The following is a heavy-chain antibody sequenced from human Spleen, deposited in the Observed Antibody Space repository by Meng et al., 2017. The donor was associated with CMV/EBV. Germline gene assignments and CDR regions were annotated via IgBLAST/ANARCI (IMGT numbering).Heavy chain of an antibody. J-gene: IGHJ4*02. D-gene: IGHD6-13*01. CDR1: GFTFSDYY. CDR3: ARGALWRIAAAGFPFDYFDY. CDR2: INHSGST. Sequence: ESLKISCAASGFTFSDYYMSWIRQPPGKGLEWIGEINHSGSTNYNPSLKSRVTISVDTSKNQFSLKLSSVTAADTAVYYCARGALWRIAAAGFPFDYFDYWGQGTLVTVSS. V-gene: IGHV4-34*01.